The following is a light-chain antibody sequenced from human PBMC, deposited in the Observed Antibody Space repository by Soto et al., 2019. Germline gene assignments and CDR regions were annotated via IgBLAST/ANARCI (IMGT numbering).Light chain of an antibody. Sequence: ELVLTQSPATLSETPGESATLSCRASQSVDNNLVWYQQNPGQAPRLLIYGASTRATGIPARFSGGGSGTEFTLTISSLQSQDFAVYYCQHSHNSPQTFGQGTKV. J-gene: IGKJ1*01. CDR2: GAS. CDR1: QSVDNN. V-gene: IGKV3-15*01. CDR3: QHSHNSPQT.